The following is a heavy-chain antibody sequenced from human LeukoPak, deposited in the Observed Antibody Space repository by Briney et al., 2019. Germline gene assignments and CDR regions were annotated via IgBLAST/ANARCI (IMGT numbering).Heavy chain of an antibody. V-gene: IGHV1-2*02. D-gene: IGHD3-22*01. CDR3: ASTNYYDSSSDAFDI. CDR1: GYTFRTNY. Sequence: ASVKVSCKASGYTFRTNYVHWVRQAPGQGLEWMGWINPNSGGTNYAQKFQGRVTMTRDTSISTAYMELSRLRSDDTAVYYCASTNYYDSSSDAFDIWGQGTMVTVSS. CDR2: INPNSGGT. J-gene: IGHJ3*02.